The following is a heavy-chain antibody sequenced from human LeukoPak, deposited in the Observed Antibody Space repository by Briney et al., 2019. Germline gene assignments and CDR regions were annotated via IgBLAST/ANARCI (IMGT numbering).Heavy chain of an antibody. D-gene: IGHD3-10*01. CDR1: GFSLSTSGMC. Sequence: SGPALVKPTQTLTLTCIFSGFSLSTSGMCVSWIRQPPGKALEWLARVDWDDDKFYTTSLKTRLTISKDTSKNQVVLTMTNMDPADTATYYCARIVYNYDSGSYYKAPDYWGQGILVTVSS. CDR3: ARIVYNYDSGSYYKAPDY. J-gene: IGHJ4*02. V-gene: IGHV2-70*17. CDR2: VDWDDDK.